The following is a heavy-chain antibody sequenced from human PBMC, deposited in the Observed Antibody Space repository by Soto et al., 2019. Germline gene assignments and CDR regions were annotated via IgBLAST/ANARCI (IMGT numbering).Heavy chain of an antibody. CDR1: GGSISSYY. V-gene: IGHV4-59*12. Sequence: SETLSLTCTVSGGSISSYYWSWIRQPPGKGLEWIGEIYYSGSTNYNPSLKSRVTISVDTSKNQFSLKLSSVTAADTAVYYCASRLRWFDPWGQGTLVTVSS. CDR2: IYYSGST. CDR3: ASRLRWFDP. J-gene: IGHJ5*02. D-gene: IGHD5-12*01.